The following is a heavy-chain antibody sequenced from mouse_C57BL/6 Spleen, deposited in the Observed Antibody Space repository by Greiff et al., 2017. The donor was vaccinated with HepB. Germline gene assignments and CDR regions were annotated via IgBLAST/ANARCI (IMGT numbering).Heavy chain of an antibody. V-gene: IGHV3-6*01. Sequence: DVQLQESGPGLVKPSQSLSLTCSVTGYSITSGYYWNWIRQFPGNKLEWMGYISYDGSNHYNTSLKNRISITRDTSKNQFFLKLNSVTAEDTATYYCARDVNDFDYWGQGTTLTVSS. J-gene: IGHJ2*01. CDR1: GYSITSGYY. CDR3: ARDVNDFDY. D-gene: IGHD2-3*01. CDR2: ISYDGSN.